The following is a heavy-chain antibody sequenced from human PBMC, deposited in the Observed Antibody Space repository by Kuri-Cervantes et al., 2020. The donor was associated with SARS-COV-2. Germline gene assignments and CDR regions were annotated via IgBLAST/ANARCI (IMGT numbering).Heavy chain of an antibody. CDR3: ARALIAVAGKNYYGMDV. Sequence: ASVKVSCKASGYTFTGYYMHWVRQAPGQGLEWMGRINPNSGGTNYAQKFQGRVTMTRGTSISTAYMELSRLRSDDTAVYYCARALIAVAGKNYYGMDVWGQGTTVTVSS. CDR2: INPNSGGT. CDR1: GYTFTGYY. D-gene: IGHD6-19*01. V-gene: IGHV1-2*06. J-gene: IGHJ6*02.